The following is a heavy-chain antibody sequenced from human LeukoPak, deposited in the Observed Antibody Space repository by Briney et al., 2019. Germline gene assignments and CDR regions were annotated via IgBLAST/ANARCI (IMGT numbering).Heavy chain of an antibody. V-gene: IGHV3-23*01. CDR1: GFTFSSSE. Sequence: QPGGSLRLSCAASGFTFSSSEMNWVRQAPGKGLEWVSAISGSSDTTYYADSVKGRFTISRDNSKNTLYLQMNSLRAEDTAVYYCANREGGYTYDPFDYWGQGTLVTVSS. D-gene: IGHD5-18*01. CDR2: ISGSSDTT. CDR3: ANREGGYTYDPFDY. J-gene: IGHJ4*02.